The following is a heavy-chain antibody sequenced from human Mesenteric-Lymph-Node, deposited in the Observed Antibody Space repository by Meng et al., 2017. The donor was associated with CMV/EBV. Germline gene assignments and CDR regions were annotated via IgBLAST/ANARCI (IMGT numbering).Heavy chain of an antibody. V-gene: IGHV3-23*01. D-gene: IGHD6-13*01. CDR3: AKDQSTLRGIAAAGGFDS. J-gene: IGHJ4*02. CDR2: ISASGGST. CDR1: FTLGSFA. Sequence: FTLGSFAMSWVRQATGKGLEWVSTISASGGSTYYADSVKGRFTISRDNSKNTLYLQMNSLRAEDTAVYYCAKDQSTLRGIAAAGGFDSWGQGTLVTVSS.